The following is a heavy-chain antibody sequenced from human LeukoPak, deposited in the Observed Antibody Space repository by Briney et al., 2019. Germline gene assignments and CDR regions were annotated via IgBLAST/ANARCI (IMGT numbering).Heavy chain of an antibody. J-gene: IGHJ4*02. CDR3: ARVKVGTTSGFDS. CDR2: IDHSGTT. D-gene: IGHD1-26*01. Sequence: SVTLSLTCAVSGYSISSHYFWGWIRQPPGKGLGWIGSIDHSGTTYYNPSLKSRVTISVDTSKNQLSLKLSSVTASDTAVYYCARVKVGTTSGFDSWGQGTLVTVSS. V-gene: IGHV4-38-2*01. CDR1: GYSISSHYF.